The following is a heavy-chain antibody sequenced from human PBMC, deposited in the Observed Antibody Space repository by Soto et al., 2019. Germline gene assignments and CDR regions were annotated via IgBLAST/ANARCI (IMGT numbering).Heavy chain of an antibody. J-gene: IGHJ6*02. CDR3: ARSEYRTSSYYYALEA. CDR2: IYSTGTK. Sequence: GGPLRLSVAVSGFSASSTYMSGFRQGPGKGREGVSGIYSTGTKKYAGSVRGRFTISRDSSNNTLFLQMTSLGAEDTAVYYCARSEYRTSSYYYALEAWGRGTTVTVSS. D-gene: IGHD6-6*01. CDR1: GFSASSTY. V-gene: IGHV3-53*01.